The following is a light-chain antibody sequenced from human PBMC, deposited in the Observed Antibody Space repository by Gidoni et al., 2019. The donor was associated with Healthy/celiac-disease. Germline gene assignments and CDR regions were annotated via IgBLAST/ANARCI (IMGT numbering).Light chain of an antibody. CDR1: QSIISY. J-gene: IGKJ4*01. V-gene: IGKV1-39*01. Sequence: DIQMTQSPSSLSASVGDRVTITCRASQSIISYVNWYQQKPGKAPKLLIYAASSLQSGVPSMFSGSGSGTDFTLTISSLQPEDFATYYCQQSYSTPLTFGGGTKVEIK. CDR2: AAS. CDR3: QQSYSTPLT.